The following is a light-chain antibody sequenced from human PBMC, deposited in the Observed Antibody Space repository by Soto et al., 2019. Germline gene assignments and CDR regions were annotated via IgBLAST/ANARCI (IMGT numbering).Light chain of an antibody. V-gene: IGLV1-40*01. CDR2: DNT. Sequence: QSVLTQPPSVSGAPGQRVTISCTGSRSNIGAGYDVHWYRQLPGTAPTLLIFDNTNRPSGVPDRFSGSRSGTSASLVISGLRPEDEADYYCSSYGGNNNVLFGGGTKLTVL. J-gene: IGLJ2*01. CDR3: SSYGGNNNVL. CDR1: RSNIGAGYD.